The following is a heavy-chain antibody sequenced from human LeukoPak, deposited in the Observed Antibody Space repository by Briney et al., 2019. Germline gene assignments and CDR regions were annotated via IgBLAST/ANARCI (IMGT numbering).Heavy chain of an antibody. Sequence: PGGSLRLSCAASGFTFSTYAMNWVRQAPGKGLEWVSTIGGSGGTTYCADSVKGRFTISRDNSKNSVYLQMNSLRAEDTAVYFCAKRLSGGSWSYFDYWGQGTLVTVSS. D-gene: IGHD2-15*01. CDR1: GFTFSTYA. CDR3: AKRLSGGSWSYFDY. CDR2: IGGSGGTT. V-gene: IGHV3-23*01. J-gene: IGHJ4*02.